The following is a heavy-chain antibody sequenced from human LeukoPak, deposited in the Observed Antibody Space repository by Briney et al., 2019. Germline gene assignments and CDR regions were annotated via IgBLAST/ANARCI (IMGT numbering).Heavy chain of an antibody. CDR2: IYPGDSDT. Sequence: PGGSLRLSCKGSGYRFTNYWIAWVRQMPGKGLEWMGIIYPGDSDTRYSPSFQGQVTISADKSISTAYLQWSSLKASDTAMYYCARIGSGGSQYYFDYWGQGTLVTVSS. CDR1: GYRFTNYW. V-gene: IGHV5-51*01. CDR3: ARIGSGGSQYYFDY. J-gene: IGHJ4*02. D-gene: IGHD1-26*01.